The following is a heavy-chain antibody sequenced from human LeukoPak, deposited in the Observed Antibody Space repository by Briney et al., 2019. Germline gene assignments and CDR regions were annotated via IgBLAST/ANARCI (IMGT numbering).Heavy chain of an antibody. CDR2: ISYDGSNK. V-gene: IGHV3-30*18. D-gene: IGHD1-26*01. CDR1: GFTFSSYG. J-gene: IGHJ6*02. CDR3: AKEATRSTYYYYYGMDV. Sequence: GSSLRLSCAASGFTFSSYGMHWVRQAPGKGLEWVAVISYDGSNKYYADSVKGRFTISRDNSKNTLYLQMNGLRAEDTAVYYCAKEATRSTYYYYYGMDVWGQGTTVTVSS.